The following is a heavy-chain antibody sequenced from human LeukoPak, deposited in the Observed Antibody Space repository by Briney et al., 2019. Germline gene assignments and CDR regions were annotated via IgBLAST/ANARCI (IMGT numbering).Heavy chain of an antibody. CDR1: GGSISSYY. CDR2: IYYSGST. V-gene: IGHV4-59*01. Sequence: SETLSLTCTVSGGSISSYYWSWIRQPPGKGLEWIGFIYYSGSTNYNPSLKRRVTISVDTSKNQFSLKLSSVTAADTAVYYCARHYGGYYYDSSGYYYGWFDPWGQGTLVTVSS. J-gene: IGHJ5*02. D-gene: IGHD3-22*01. CDR3: ARHYGGYYYDSSGYYYGWFDP.